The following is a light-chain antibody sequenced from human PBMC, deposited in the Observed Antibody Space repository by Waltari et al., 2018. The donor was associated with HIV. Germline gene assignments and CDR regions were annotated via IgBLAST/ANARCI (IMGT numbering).Light chain of an antibody. CDR3: LHYKYYPFT. Sequence: DIQMTQSPSTLSASIGDRDTISCRASQTITTSLAWYQHKPGKAPKLLVYGASTLPSGVPSKFSGSGSGTEFTLTISSLQPDDFATYYCLHYKYYPFTFGPGTKVDIK. CDR2: GAS. CDR1: QTITTS. V-gene: IGKV1-5*03. J-gene: IGKJ3*01.